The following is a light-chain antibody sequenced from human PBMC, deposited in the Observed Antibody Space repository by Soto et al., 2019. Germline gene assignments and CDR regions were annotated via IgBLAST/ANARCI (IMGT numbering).Light chain of an antibody. J-gene: IGKJ2*01. CDR3: LQLTHVPYT. V-gene: IGKV2-24*01. Sequence: DVVLSQTLLSSPVTLGQPASISCRSSQNLAFSNGDTYLSWLHQRPGQPPRLLIYKVSNRFSGVPDRFSGSGAGTDFTLKISRVEAEDVGVYYCLQLTHVPYTFGQGTNLEIK. CDR1: QNLAFSNGDTY. CDR2: KVS.